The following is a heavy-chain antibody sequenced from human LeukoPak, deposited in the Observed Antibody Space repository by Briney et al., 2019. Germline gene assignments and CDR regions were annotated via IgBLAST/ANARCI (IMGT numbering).Heavy chain of an antibody. Sequence: ASVKVSCKASAYTFTTYYINWVRQAPGQGLEWMGIINPSVGNTIYAQQFQGRGTMTGDTSTSTVYMEFEDTAVYYCARDGSDTKRSFDPWGQGTLVTVSS. CDR2: INPSVGNT. CDR1: AYTFTTYY. J-gene: IGHJ5*02. CDR3: ARDGSDTKRSFDP. V-gene: IGHV1-46*01. D-gene: IGHD2-2*01.